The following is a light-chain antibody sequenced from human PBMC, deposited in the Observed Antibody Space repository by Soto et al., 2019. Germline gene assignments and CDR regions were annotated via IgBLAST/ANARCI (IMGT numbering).Light chain of an antibody. V-gene: IGKV3-20*01. Sequence: EIVLTQSPGTQSLSPGERATLSCRASQSVSNNYLAWYQQKPGQAPRLLIYGASNRATGLPDRFSGSGSGTDFTLTISRLEPEDFAVYYCQQYGKSPRTFGQGTKVDI. CDR1: QSVSNNY. J-gene: IGKJ2*01. CDR2: GAS. CDR3: QQYGKSPRT.